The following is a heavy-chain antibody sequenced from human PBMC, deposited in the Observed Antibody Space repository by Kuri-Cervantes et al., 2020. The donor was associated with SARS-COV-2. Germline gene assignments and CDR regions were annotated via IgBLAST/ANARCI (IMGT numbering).Heavy chain of an antibody. D-gene: IGHD6-19*01. CDR1: GFTFSSYA. CDR3: ASLGYSSGWERMNYYGMDV. V-gene: IGHV3-30*01. J-gene: IGHJ6*02. CDR2: ISYDGSNK. Sequence: GESLKISCAASGFTFSSYAMHWVRQAPGKGLEWVAVISYDGSNKYYAGAVKGRFTISRENSKNTLYLQMNSLRAEDTAVYYCASLGYSSGWERMNYYGMDVWGQGTTVTVSS.